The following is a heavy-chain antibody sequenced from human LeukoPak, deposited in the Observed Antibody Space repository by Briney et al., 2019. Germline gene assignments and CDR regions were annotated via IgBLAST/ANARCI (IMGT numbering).Heavy chain of an antibody. CDR3: ARGYCGKTTCKRRRYFDY. V-gene: IGHV4-39*01. Sequence: SETLSLTCTVSGVSFSSSIYYWGWIRQPPGKGLEWLGSIYYSGSTYSNMTLRSRLTISVDTSKNQFSLKLTSVTAADTAGYLCARGYCGKTTCKRRRYFDYWGQGTLVTVSS. D-gene: IGHD2-2*01. CDR2: IYYSGST. CDR1: GVSFSSSIYY. J-gene: IGHJ4*02.